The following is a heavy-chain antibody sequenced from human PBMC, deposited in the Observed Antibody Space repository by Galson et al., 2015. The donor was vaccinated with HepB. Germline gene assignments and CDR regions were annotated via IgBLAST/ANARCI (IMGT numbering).Heavy chain of an antibody. CDR1: GGSISTNNW. D-gene: IGHD2-2*02. CDR3: AKGRRAGSSSSWYNY. V-gene: IGHV4/OR15-8*02. Sequence: TLSLTCVVSGGSISTNNWWSWIRQPPGKGLEWIGDIWHTVTTNYNPSLQSRLTMSLDRSKKQFSLNLTSVSAADTAVYYCAKGRRAGSSSSWYNYWGQGILVTVSS. J-gene: IGHJ4*02. CDR2: IWHTVTT.